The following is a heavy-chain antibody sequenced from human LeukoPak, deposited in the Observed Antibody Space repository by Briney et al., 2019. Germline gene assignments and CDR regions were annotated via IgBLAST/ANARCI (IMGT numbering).Heavy chain of an antibody. J-gene: IGHJ4*02. CDR3: AKVGVVGGIDY. CDR1: GFTFSSYA. D-gene: IGHD1-26*01. Sequence: GGSLRLSCAASGFTFSSYAMNWVRQAPGKGLEWVSAISGSGGSTYYADSVKGRFTISRDNSKNTLCLQMNSLRAEDTAVYYCAKVGVVGGIDYWGQGTLVTVSS. CDR2: ISGSGGST. V-gene: IGHV3-23*01.